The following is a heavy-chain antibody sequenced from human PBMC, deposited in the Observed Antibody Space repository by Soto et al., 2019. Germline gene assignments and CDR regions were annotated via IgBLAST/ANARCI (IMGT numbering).Heavy chain of an antibody. CDR1: GFTFSNYA. CDR3: AKDYNIVATALLDY. Sequence: LRLSCTASGFTFSNYAMTWVRQAPGRGLEWVSAISGRGDSTYYAASVKARFTISRDNSKNTLYLQLTSLRAEDTAIYYCAKDYNIVATALLDYWGQGTLVTVSS. D-gene: IGHD5-12*01. J-gene: IGHJ4*02. V-gene: IGHV3-23*01. CDR2: ISGRGDST.